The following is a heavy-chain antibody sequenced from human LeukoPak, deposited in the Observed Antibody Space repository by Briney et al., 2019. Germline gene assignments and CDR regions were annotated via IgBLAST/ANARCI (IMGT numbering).Heavy chain of an antibody. V-gene: IGHV3-30-3*01. CDR3: AREDGYYYGSGSYTDY. Sequence: GRSLRLSCAASGFTFSSYAMPWVRQAPGKGLEWVAVISYDGSNKYYADSVKGRFTISRDNSKNTLYLQMNSLRAEDTAVYYCAREDGYYYGSGSYTDYWGQGTLVTVSS. D-gene: IGHD3-10*01. CDR2: ISYDGSNK. CDR1: GFTFSSYA. J-gene: IGHJ4*02.